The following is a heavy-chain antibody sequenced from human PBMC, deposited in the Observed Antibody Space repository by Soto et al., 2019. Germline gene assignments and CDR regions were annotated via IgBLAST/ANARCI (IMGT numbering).Heavy chain of an antibody. D-gene: IGHD6-13*01. CDR1: GGSISSYY. J-gene: IGHJ1*01. V-gene: IGHV4-59*01. Sequence: KPSETLSLTCTVSGGSISSYYWSWIRQPPGKGLEWIGYIYYSGSTNYNPSLKSRVTISVDTSKYQFSLKLSSVTAADTAVYYCAREWAYSSSWSRYFQHWGQGTLVTVSS. CDR3: AREWAYSSSWSRYFQH. CDR2: IYYSGST.